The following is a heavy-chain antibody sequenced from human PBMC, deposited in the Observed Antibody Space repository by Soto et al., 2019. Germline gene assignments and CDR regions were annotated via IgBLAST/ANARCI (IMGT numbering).Heavy chain of an antibody. CDR1: GYTFTNYG. V-gene: IGHV1-18*01. D-gene: IGHD2-15*01. Sequence: ASVKVSCKASGYTFTNYGNSWVRQAPGQGLEWMGWISPSNGNTNYAQKLQGRVTMTTDTSTSTVYVDLRSLRSDDTAVYYCARVLVAAYLNAFDIWGQGTMVTVSS. J-gene: IGHJ3*02. CDR3: ARVLVAAYLNAFDI. CDR2: ISPSNGNT.